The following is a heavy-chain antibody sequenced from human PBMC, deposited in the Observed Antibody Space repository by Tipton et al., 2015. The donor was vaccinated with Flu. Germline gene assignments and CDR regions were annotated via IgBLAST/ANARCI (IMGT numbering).Heavy chain of an antibody. CDR1: GGSISSSSYY. J-gene: IGHJ6*02. D-gene: IGHD3-3*01. Sequence: TLSLTCTASGGSISSSSYYWGWIRQPPGKGLEWIGSIYYSGSTYYNPSLKSRVTISVDTSKNQFSLKLSSVTAADTAVYYCARDLDGGFWSGYYSSSPWVDVWGQGTTVTVSS. CDR3: ARDLDGGFWSGYYSSSPWVDV. CDR2: IYYSGST. V-gene: IGHV4-39*07.